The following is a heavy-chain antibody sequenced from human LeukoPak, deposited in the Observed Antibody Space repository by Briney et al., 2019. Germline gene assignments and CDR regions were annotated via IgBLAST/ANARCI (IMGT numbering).Heavy chain of an antibody. CDR3: AKDRYCSGGSCSGDFDY. D-gene: IGHD2-15*01. CDR1: GFTFSSYA. CDR2: ISGSGGNT. J-gene: IGHJ4*02. V-gene: IGHV3-23*01. Sequence: PGGSLRLSCAASGFTFSSYAMSWVRQAPGKGLEWVSGISGSGGNTYYADSVKGRFTISRDNSKNTLYVQMNSLRAEDTAVYYCAKDRYCSGGSCSGDFDYWGQGTLVTVSS.